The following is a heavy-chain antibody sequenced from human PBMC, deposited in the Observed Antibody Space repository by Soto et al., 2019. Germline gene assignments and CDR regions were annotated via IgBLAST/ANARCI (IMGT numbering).Heavy chain of an antibody. D-gene: IGHD6-19*01. Sequence: ASVKVSCKASGGTFSSYAISWVRQAPGQGLEWMGGIIPIFGTANYAQKFQGRVTITADESTSTAYMELSSLRSEDTAVYYCARGFTPGIAVAGTFPEKTTYYFDYWGQGTLVTVSS. V-gene: IGHV1-69*13. CDR3: ARGFTPGIAVAGTFPEKTTYYFDY. CDR1: GGTFSSYA. J-gene: IGHJ4*02. CDR2: IIPIFGTA.